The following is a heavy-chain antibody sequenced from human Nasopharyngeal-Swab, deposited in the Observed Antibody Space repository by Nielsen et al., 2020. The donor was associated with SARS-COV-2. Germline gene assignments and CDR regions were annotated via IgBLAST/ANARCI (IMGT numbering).Heavy chain of an antibody. CDR3: AKGGTPLTPAPPYFDY. V-gene: IGHV3-23*01. CDR1: GFTFSSYA. CDR2: ISGSGGST. Sequence: GSLRLSCAASGFTFSSYAMSRVRQAPGKGLEWVSAISGSGGSTYYADSVKGRFTISRDNSKNTLYLQMNSLRAEDTAVYYCAKGGTPLTPAPPYFDYWGQGTLVTVSS. D-gene: IGHD1-1*01. J-gene: IGHJ4*02.